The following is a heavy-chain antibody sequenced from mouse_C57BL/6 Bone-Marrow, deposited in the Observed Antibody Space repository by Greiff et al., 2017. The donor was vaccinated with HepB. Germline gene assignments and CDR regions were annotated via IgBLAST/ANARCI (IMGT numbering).Heavy chain of an antibody. CDR1: GFNIKDDY. V-gene: IGHV14-4*01. D-gene: IGHD2-4*01. CDR3: TYYEYARVDY. CDR2: IDPENGDT. J-gene: IGHJ2*01. Sequence: EVQLQQSGAELVRPGASVKLSCTASGFNIKDDYMHWVKQRPEQGLEWIGWIDPENGDTEYASKFQGKATIKAYTSSTTAYLQLSSLTSADTSVYYCTYYEYARVDYWGQGTTLTVSS.